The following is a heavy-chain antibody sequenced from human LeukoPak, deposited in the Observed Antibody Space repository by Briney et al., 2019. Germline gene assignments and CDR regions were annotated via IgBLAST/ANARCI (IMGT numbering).Heavy chain of an antibody. Sequence: SETLSLTCIVSGGSISNSNYYWGCIRQPPGKGLEWIGIIYYSGSTYYNPSLKSRVTISVDTSKNQFSLNLSSVTAADTAVYYCVRVKAQQWLPDYWGQGTLVTVSS. CDR2: IYYSGST. CDR3: VRVKAQQWLPDY. V-gene: IGHV4-39*07. J-gene: IGHJ4*02. CDR1: GGSISNSNYY. D-gene: IGHD6-19*01.